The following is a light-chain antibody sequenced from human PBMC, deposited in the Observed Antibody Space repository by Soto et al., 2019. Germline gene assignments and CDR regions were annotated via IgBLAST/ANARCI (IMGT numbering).Light chain of an antibody. CDR1: QSVSSN. V-gene: IGKV3-15*01. CDR2: GAS. J-gene: IGKJ1*01. Sequence: EIVMTQSPATLSVSPGEKATLSCRASQSVSSNLAWYQQKPGQAPRLLIYGASTRATGIPARFSGSGSGTDFTLTISSLQSEDFAVYYCQQYNNWPRTF. CDR3: QQYNNWPRT.